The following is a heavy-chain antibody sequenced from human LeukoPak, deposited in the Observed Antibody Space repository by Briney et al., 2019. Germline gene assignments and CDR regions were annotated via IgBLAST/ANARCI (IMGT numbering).Heavy chain of an antibody. CDR3: ARDGLLGATNPFDN. J-gene: IGHJ4*02. CDR1: GFTFSNYG. Sequence: GGSLRLSCAASGFTFSNYGMHWVRQAPGKGLEWVSVIYGADGTYYADSVKGRFSISRDKSKNTLYLQMNNLRPEDTAVYYCARDGLLGATNPFDNWGQGTLVTVSS. V-gene: IGHV3-NL1*01. D-gene: IGHD1-26*01. CDR2: IYGADGT.